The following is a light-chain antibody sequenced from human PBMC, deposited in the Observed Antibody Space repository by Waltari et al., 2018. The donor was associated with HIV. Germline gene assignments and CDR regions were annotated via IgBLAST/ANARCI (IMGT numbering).Light chain of an antibody. CDR2: SNN. CDR1: SSNIGRNT. Sequence: QSVLTQPPSASGTPGQRVTISCSGSSSNIGRNTVNWYQQLPGTAPKLLIYSNNQRPSGVPDRCSGSKSGTSASLAISGLQSEDEADYYCAAWDDSLKGVFGGGTKLTVL. V-gene: IGLV1-44*01. CDR3: AAWDDSLKGV. J-gene: IGLJ2*01.